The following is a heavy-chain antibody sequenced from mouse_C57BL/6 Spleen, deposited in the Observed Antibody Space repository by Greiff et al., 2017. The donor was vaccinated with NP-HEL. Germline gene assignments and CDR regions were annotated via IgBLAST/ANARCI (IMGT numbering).Heavy chain of an antibody. V-gene: IGHV1-59*01. D-gene: IGHD1-1*01. CDR1: GYTFTSYW. CDR3: ARGIYYGSSYGDY. CDR2: IDPSDSYT. J-gene: IGHJ2*01. Sequence: VQLQQPGAELVRPGTSVKLSCKASGYTFTSYWMHWVKQRPGQGLEWIGVIDPSDSYTNYTQKFKGKATLTVDTSSSTAYMQLSSLTSEDSAVDYCARGIYYGSSYGDYWGQGTTLTVSS.